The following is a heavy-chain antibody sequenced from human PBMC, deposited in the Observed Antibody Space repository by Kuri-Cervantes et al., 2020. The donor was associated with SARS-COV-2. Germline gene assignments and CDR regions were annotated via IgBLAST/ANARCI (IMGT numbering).Heavy chain of an antibody. J-gene: IGHJ6*02. CDR3: AKADWANYYYYYGMDV. D-gene: IGHD3-9*01. V-gene: IGHV3-23*01. CDR2: ISGSGGST. Sequence: GGSLRLSCAASGFTFSSYAMSWVRQAPGKGLEWVSAISGSGGSTYYADSVEGRSTISRDNSKNTLYLQMNSLRAEDTAVYYCAKADWANYYYYYGMDVWGQGTTVTVSS. CDR1: GFTFSSYA.